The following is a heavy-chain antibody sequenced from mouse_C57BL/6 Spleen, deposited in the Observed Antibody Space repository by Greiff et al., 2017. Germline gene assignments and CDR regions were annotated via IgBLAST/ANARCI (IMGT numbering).Heavy chain of an antibody. D-gene: IGHD1-1*01. CDR2: INPSNGGT. V-gene: IGHV1-53*01. J-gene: IGHJ4*01. Sequence: QVQLQQSGTELVKPGASVKLSCKASGYTFTSYWMHWVKQRPGQGLEWIGNINPSNGGTNYNEKFKSKATLTVDKSSSTAYMQLSSLTSEDSAVYYCARGTTVVARAMDYWGQGTSVTVSS. CDR3: ARGTTVVARAMDY. CDR1: GYTFTSYW.